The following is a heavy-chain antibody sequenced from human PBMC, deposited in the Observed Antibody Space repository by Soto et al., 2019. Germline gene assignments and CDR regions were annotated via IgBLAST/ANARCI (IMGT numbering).Heavy chain of an antibody. CDR1: GGSFSGYY. J-gene: IGHJ6*02. CDR3: ARGRVGSSNLVGYDFGSGSGVVGMDV. D-gene: IGHD3-3*01. CDR2: INHSGST. Sequence: SETLSLTCAVYGGSFSGYYWSWIRRPPGKGLEWIGEINHSGSTNYNPSLKSRVTISVDTSKNQFSLKLSSVTAADTVVYYCARGRVGSSNLVGYDFGSGSGVVGMDVWGQGTTVTVSS. V-gene: IGHV4-34*01.